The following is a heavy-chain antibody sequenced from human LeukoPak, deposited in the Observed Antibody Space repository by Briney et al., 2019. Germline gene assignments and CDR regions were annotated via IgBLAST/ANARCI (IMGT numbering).Heavy chain of an antibody. CDR2: ISSSSSYI. Sequence: GGSLRLSCAASGFTFSSYSMNWVRQAPGKGLEWVSSISSSSSYIYYADSVKGRFTISRDNAKNSLYLQMNSLRAEDTAVYHCATALGYCSGGSCYFDYWGQGTLVTVSS. J-gene: IGHJ4*02. CDR3: ATALGYCSGGSCYFDY. CDR1: GFTFSSYS. D-gene: IGHD2-15*01. V-gene: IGHV3-21*01.